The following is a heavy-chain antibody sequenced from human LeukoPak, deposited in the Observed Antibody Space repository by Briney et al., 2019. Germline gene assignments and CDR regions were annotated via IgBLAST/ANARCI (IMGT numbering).Heavy chain of an antibody. CDR3: AKDSNGWYQRGSNYFDY. Sequence: GRSLRLSCAASGCTFTSYAMNWVRQAPGKGLEWVSTISGSGSSTYYVDSVKGRFTISRDNSKNTLYLQMNSLRAEDTAEYYCAKDSNGWYQRGSNYFDYWGQGTLVTVSS. CDR1: GCTFTSYA. V-gene: IGHV3-23*01. J-gene: IGHJ4*02. CDR2: ISGSGSST. D-gene: IGHD6-19*01.